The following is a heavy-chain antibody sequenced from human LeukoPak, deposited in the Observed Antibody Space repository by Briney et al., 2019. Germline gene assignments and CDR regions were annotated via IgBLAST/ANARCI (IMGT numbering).Heavy chain of an antibody. D-gene: IGHD3-22*01. Sequence: PGGSLRLSWAASGFTFSNYAMHWVRQAPGKGLEWVAVISYDGSNKYYADSVKGRFTISRDNSKNTLYLQMNSLRAEDTAVYYCARDLYDSSESAFDIWGQGTMVTVSS. V-gene: IGHV3-30-3*01. CDR2: ISYDGSNK. CDR1: GFTFSNYA. J-gene: IGHJ3*02. CDR3: ARDLYDSSESAFDI.